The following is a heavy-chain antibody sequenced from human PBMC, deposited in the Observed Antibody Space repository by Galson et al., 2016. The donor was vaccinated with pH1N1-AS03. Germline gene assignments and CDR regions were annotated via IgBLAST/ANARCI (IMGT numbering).Heavy chain of an antibody. V-gene: IGHV3-64*01. CDR3: ARGPVSYANYWFPPPDY. CDR2: ISGNGFST. J-gene: IGHJ4*02. D-gene: IGHD4/OR15-4a*01. CDR1: GFTFSSYA. Sequence: SLRLSCAVGGFTFSSYAMFWVRQAPGKGLEYVSVISGNGFSTYYANSVKDRFTVSRDNSKSTLYLQMRSLRVEDMAVYYCARGPVSYANYWFPPPDYWGQGTLVTVSS.